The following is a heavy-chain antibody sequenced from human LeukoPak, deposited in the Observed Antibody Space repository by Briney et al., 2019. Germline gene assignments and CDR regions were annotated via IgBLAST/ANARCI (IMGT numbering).Heavy chain of an antibody. D-gene: IGHD3-22*01. Sequence: SETLSLTCTVSGGSISSYYWSWIRQPPGKGLEWIGYIYYSGSTNYNPSLKSRVTISVDTSKHQCSLKLSSVTAADTAVYYCARMYYYDSSGYYPPYFDYWGQGTLVTVSS. J-gene: IGHJ4*02. CDR2: IYYSGST. CDR1: GGSISSYY. V-gene: IGHV4-59*01. CDR3: ARMYYYDSSGYYPPYFDY.